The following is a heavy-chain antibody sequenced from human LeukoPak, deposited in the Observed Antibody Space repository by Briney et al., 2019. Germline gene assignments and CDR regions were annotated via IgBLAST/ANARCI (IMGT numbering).Heavy chain of an antibody. CDR1: GGTFSSYA. CDR2: IIPIFGTA. D-gene: IGHD1-26*01. CDR3: ARGWSYRSAFDY. J-gene: IGHJ4*02. V-gene: IGHV1-69*13. Sequence: ASVKVSCKASGGTFSSYAISWVRQAPGQGLEWMGGIIPIFGTANYAQKFQGRVTITADESTSTAYMELSSLRSEDTAVYYCARGWSYRSAFDYWGQGTLVTVSS.